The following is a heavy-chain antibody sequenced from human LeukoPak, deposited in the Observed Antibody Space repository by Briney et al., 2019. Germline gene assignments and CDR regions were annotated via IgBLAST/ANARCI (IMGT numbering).Heavy chain of an antibody. J-gene: IGHJ4*02. CDR1: GFTFSSYA. CDR2: ISGSGGST. D-gene: IGHD3-10*01. Sequence: GGSLRLSCAASGFTFSSYAMSWVRQAPGKGLEWVSAISGSGGSTYYADSVKGRFTISRDNSKNTLYLQMNSLRAEDTAVYYCAKVPTFYYASGSTLYYFDYWGQGTLVTVSS. V-gene: IGHV3-23*01. CDR3: AKVPTFYYASGSTLYYFDY.